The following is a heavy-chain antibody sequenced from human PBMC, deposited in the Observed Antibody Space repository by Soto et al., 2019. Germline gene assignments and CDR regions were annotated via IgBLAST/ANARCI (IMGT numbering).Heavy chain of an antibody. D-gene: IGHD2-15*01. Sequence: SVKVSCKASGYTFTSYAMHWVRQAPGQRLEWMGWINAGNGNTKYSQKFQGRVTITRDTSVSTAYMELSSLRSEDTAVYYCASIGYCSGGSCRRSDAFDIWGQGTMVTVSS. CDR1: GYTFTSYA. J-gene: IGHJ3*02. V-gene: IGHV1-3*01. CDR3: ASIGYCSGGSCRRSDAFDI. CDR2: INAGNGNT.